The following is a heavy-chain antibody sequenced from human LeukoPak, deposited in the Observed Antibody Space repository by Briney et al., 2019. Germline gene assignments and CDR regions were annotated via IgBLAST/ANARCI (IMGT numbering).Heavy chain of an antibody. V-gene: IGHV4-34*01. Sequence: PSETLSLTCAVYGGSFSGYYWSWIRRPPGKGLKWIGEINHSGSTNYNPSLKSRVTISVDTSKNQFSLKLSSVTAADTAVYYCARRSGIGGYDLVDYYYMDVWGKGTTVTVSS. J-gene: IGHJ6*03. CDR1: GGSFSGYY. CDR3: ARRSGIGGYDLVDYYYMDV. CDR2: INHSGST. D-gene: IGHD5-12*01.